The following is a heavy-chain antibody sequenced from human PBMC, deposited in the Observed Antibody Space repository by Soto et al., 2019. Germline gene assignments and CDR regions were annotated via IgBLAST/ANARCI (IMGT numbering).Heavy chain of an antibody. CDR1: GYTFTSYY. CDR2: INPSGGST. CDR3: ASPISTRKQQLVLCGMDV. D-gene: IGHD6-13*01. J-gene: IGHJ6*02. Sequence: ASVKVSCKASGYTFTSYYMHWVRQAPGQGLEWMGIINPSGGSTSYAQKFQGRVTMTRDTSTSTVYMELSSLRSEDTAVYYCASPISTRKQQLVLCGMDVWGQGTTVTVSS. V-gene: IGHV1-46*01.